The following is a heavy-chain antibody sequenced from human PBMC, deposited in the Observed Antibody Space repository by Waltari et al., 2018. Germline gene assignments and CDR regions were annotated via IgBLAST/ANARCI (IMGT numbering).Heavy chain of an antibody. CDR1: GGSISSSSYY. CDR3: AREGEEAAAGNYFDY. D-gene: IGHD6-13*01. Sequence: QLQLQESGPGLVKPSETLSLTCTVSGGSISSSSYYWGWIRQPPGKGLEWIGSIYYSGSTYYNPSLKSRVNISVDTSKNQFSLKLSSVTAADTAVYYCAREGEEAAAGNYFDYWGQGTLVTVSS. V-gene: IGHV4-39*07. J-gene: IGHJ4*02. CDR2: IYYSGST.